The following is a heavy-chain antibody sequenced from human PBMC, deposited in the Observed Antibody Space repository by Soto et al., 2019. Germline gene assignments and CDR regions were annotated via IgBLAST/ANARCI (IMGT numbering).Heavy chain of an antibody. CDR3: AKATATGGGAFEI. CDR1: GFICSSYD. D-gene: IGHD2-8*02. V-gene: IGHV3-23*01. Sequence: GSLRLSCAVSGFICSSYDMSWVRQAPGKGLAWVSTILVAGSQHYEDSVQGRFTISRDTSKNTVFLYMNSLTAGDTAVYYCAKATATGGGAFEIYGQGTMVTVSS. CDR2: ILVAGSQ. J-gene: IGHJ3*02.